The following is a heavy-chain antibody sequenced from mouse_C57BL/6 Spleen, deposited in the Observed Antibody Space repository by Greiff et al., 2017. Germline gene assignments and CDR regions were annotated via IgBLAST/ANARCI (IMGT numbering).Heavy chain of an antibody. J-gene: IGHJ3*01. CDR2: IYPGSGNT. V-gene: IGHV1-66*01. CDR3: ARNYYGSSLAY. D-gene: IGHD1-1*01. Sequence: VQLQQSGPELVKPGASVKLSCKASGYSFTSYYIHWVKQRPGQGLEWIGWIYPGSGNTKYNEKFKGKATLTADTSSSTAYMQLSSLTSADSAVYYGARNYYGSSLAYWGQGTLVTVSA. CDR1: GYSFTSYY.